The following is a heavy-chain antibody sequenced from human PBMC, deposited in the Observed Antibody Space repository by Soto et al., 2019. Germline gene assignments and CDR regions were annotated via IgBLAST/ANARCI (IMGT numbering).Heavy chain of an antibody. CDR1: GGSISSGGYS. CDR3: ARVPDR. Sequence: QLKLQESGSGLVKPSQTLSLTCAVSGGSISSGGYSWSWIRQPPGKGLEWIGYIYHSGSTYYNPSLKSRVTLSVDRSKNQFSLKLSSVTAADTAVYYCARVPDRWGQGTLVTVSS. CDR2: IYHSGST. J-gene: IGHJ5*02. D-gene: IGHD2-2*01. V-gene: IGHV4-30-2*01.